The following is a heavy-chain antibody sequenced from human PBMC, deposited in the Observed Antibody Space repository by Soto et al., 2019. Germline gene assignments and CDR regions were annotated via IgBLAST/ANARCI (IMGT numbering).Heavy chain of an antibody. CDR1: GFTFSSYS. Sequence: PGGSLRLSCAASGFTFSSYSMNWVRQAPGKGLEWISYISTTSSSIYYPDSVKGRFTISRDNAKNSLFLQMNSLRDEDTAVYYCARKGVAFDYWGQGALVTVSS. CDR2: ISTTSSSI. J-gene: IGHJ4*02. V-gene: IGHV3-48*02. CDR3: ARKGVAFDY. D-gene: IGHD3-3*01.